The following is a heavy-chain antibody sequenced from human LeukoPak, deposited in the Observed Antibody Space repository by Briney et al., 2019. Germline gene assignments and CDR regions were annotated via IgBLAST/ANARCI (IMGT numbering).Heavy chain of an antibody. D-gene: IGHD5-24*01. CDR1: GFTVSSNY. CDR2: IYSGGST. Sequence: PGGSLRLSCAASGFTVSSNYMGWVRQAPGKGLEWVSVIYSGGSTYYADSVKGRFTISRDNSKNTLYLQMNSLRAEDTAVYYCARWLQNADDYWGQGTLVTVSS. J-gene: IGHJ4*02. CDR3: ARWLQNADDY. V-gene: IGHV3-53*01.